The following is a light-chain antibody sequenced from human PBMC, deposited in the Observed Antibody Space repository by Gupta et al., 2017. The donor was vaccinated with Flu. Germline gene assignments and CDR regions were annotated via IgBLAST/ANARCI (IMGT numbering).Light chain of an antibody. V-gene: IGLV2-14*03. CDR2: DVA. Sequence: QSALTQPASVSGSPVQSTTISCTGTSSDVGGDNYVSWYQQHPGKAPKLMIYDVANRPAGVANRFSGSKSGNTASLTISGLQPEDEADYYCSAASSADTYVFGPGTNVVVL. J-gene: IGLJ1*01. CDR3: SAASSADTYV. CDR1: SSDVGGDNY.